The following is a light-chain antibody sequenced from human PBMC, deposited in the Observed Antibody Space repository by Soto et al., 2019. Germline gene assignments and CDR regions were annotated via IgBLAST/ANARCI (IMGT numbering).Light chain of an antibody. CDR3: QQGHSTPYT. CDR2: SAS. V-gene: IGKV1-39*01. J-gene: IGKJ2*01. Sequence: DIQMTQSPYSLSSSVGDIFTITCRASQNIRTYLNWYQQKPGRAPKLLIHSASALPSGVPSRFSGSGSGTEFTLTMSGLQPEDFATYYCQQGHSTPYTFGQGTKVDI. CDR1: QNIRTY.